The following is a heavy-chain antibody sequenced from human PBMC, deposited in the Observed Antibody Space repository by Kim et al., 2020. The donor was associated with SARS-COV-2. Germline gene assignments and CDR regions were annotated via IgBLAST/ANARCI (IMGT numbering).Heavy chain of an antibody. CDR2: IDPSDSRT. J-gene: IGHJ4*02. D-gene: IGHD5-12*01. CDR1: GFSFTGYW. V-gene: IGHV5-10-1*01. CDR3: ARKHRDGYTYYFDY. Sequence: GESLKISCEVSGFSFTGYWITWVRRLPGKGLEWMGRIDPSDSRTNYSPSFQGHVVLSVDQSISSAYLQWTSLKASDTAIYFCARKHRDGYTYYFDYWGQGTLVTVSS.